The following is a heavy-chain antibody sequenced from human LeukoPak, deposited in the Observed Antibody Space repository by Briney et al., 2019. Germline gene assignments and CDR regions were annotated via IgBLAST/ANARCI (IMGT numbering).Heavy chain of an antibody. Sequence: GGSLRLSCAASGFTFSTYAMHWVRQAPGKGLEWVAVIWFDGSSKYYADSVKGRFTISRDNSKNTLFLQMNSLRAEDTAVYFCARDSSAWYLDYWGQGTLATVSP. CDR2: IWFDGSSK. J-gene: IGHJ4*02. D-gene: IGHD6-19*01. V-gene: IGHV3-33*01. CDR1: GFTFSTYA. CDR3: ARDSSAWYLDY.